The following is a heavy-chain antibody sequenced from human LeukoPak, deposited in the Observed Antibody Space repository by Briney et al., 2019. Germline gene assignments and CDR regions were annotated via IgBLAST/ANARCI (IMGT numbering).Heavy chain of an antibody. CDR3: ARQSEYSGTYYFDD. CDR2: ISSSGSSI. Sequence: PGGSLRLSCAASGFTFSSYAMHWVRQAPGKGLEWVSYISSSGSSIYYADSVKGRFTISRDNAKNSLYLQMHSLRAEDTAVYYCARQSEYSGTYYFDDWGQGTLVTVSS. V-gene: IGHV3-48*03. CDR1: GFTFSSYA. J-gene: IGHJ4*02. D-gene: IGHD5-12*01.